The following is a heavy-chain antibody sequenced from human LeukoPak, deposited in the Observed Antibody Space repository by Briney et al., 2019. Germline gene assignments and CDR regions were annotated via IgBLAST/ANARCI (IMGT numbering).Heavy chain of an antibody. CDR3: ARGRVAAVADDY. CDR2: IIPIFGTA. Sequence: SVKVSCKASGGTFSSYAISWVRQAPGQGLEWMGGIIPIFGTANYAQKFQGRVTMTRNTSISTAYMELSSLRSEDTAVYYCARGRVAAVADDYWGQGTLVTVSS. CDR1: GGTFSSYA. V-gene: IGHV1-69*05. J-gene: IGHJ4*02. D-gene: IGHD6-19*01.